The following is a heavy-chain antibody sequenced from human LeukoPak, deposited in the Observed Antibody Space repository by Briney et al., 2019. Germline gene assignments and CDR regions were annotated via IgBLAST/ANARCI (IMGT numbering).Heavy chain of an antibody. J-gene: IGHJ3*02. CDR2: INQDGSEK. CDR1: RFTFSNYN. V-gene: IGHV3-7*04. D-gene: IGHD6-13*01. CDR3: ARPYSSSEAFDI. Sequence: PGGSLGLSCAASRFTFSNYNMNWVRQAPGKGLEWVANINQDGSEKYYVDSVKGRFTISRDNAKNSLYLQMNSLRAEDTAVYYCARPYSSSEAFDIWGQGTMVTVSS.